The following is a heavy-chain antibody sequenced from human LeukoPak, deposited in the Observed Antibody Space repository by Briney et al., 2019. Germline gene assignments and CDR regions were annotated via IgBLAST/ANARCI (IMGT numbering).Heavy chain of an antibody. V-gene: IGHV3-7*01. CDR1: VFTLSRDW. J-gene: IGHJ4*02. CDR2: IKEDGSAQ. CDR3: AKDGDGYHN. Sequence: GGCLRLSCVASVFTLSRDWMRWVRQARRKGLEWVANIKEDGSAQYYADSVKGRFTISRDNTKNSLYLQMNSLTAEDTAMYYCAKDGDGYHNWGQGALVTVSS. D-gene: IGHD3-9*01.